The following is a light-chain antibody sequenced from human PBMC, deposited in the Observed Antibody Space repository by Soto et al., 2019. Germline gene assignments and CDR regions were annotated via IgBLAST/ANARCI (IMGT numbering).Light chain of an antibody. CDR2: GAS. J-gene: IGKJ5*01. V-gene: IGKV1-9*01. CDR1: QGTSSY. Sequence: DIQLTQSPSFLSASVGDRVTITCRASQGTSSYLAWFQQKPGRAPKLLIYGASTLQSGVPARFSGSGSGTDFTLTISNLQPEDFATYYCQQLNAYRLTFGQGTRLEIK. CDR3: QQLNAYRLT.